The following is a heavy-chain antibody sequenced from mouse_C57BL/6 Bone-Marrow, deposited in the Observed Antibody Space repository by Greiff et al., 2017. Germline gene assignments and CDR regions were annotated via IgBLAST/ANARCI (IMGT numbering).Heavy chain of an antibody. D-gene: IGHD1-1*01. CDR2: IRNKANNHAT. Sequence: EVKLVESGGGLVQPGGSMKLSCAASGFTFSDAWMDWVRQSPEKGLEWVAEIRNKANNHATYYAESVKGRFTISRDDSKSSVYLQMNSLRAEDTGIYYCTRDVVAHWYFDVWGTGTTVTVSS. CDR3: TRDVVAHWYFDV. J-gene: IGHJ1*03. V-gene: IGHV6-6*01. CDR1: GFTFSDAW.